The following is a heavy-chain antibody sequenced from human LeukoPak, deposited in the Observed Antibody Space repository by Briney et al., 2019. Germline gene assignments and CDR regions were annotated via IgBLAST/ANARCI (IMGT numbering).Heavy chain of an antibody. CDR3: ARDRFNNYADY. CDR2: IYTSGST. J-gene: IGHJ4*02. V-gene: IGHV4-4*07. Sequence: SETLSLTCTVSGASFISYYWSWIRQPAGKGLEWIGHIYTSGSTNYNPSLKSRVTMSVDTSKSQFSLKLTSVTAADTVVYYCARDRFNNYADYWGQGTQVTVSS. CDR1: GASFISYY. D-gene: IGHD3-3*01.